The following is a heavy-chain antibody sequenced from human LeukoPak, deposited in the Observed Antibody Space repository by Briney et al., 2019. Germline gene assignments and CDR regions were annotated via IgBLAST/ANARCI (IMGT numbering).Heavy chain of an antibody. J-gene: IGHJ4*02. Sequence: GASVKVSCKASGGTFSSYAISWVRQAPGQGLEWMGGIIPIFGTANYAQKFQGRVTITADKSTSTAYMELSSLRSEDTAVYYCARGRYYDSSESNDYWGQGTLVTVSS. D-gene: IGHD3-22*01. CDR1: GGTFSSYA. CDR3: ARGRYYDSSESNDY. V-gene: IGHV1-69*06. CDR2: IIPIFGTA.